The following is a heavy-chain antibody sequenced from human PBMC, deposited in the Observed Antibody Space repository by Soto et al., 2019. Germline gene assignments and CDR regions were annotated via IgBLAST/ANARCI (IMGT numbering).Heavy chain of an antibody. V-gene: IGHV4-59*01. Sequence: PSETLSLTCTVSGGPISSYYWSWIRQPPGKGLEWIGYIYYSGSTNYNPSLKSRVTISVDTSKNQFSLKLSSVTAADTAVYYCAREGAAAGNYFDYWGQGTLVTVSS. D-gene: IGHD6-13*01. CDR3: AREGAAAGNYFDY. J-gene: IGHJ4*02. CDR2: IYYSGST. CDR1: GGPISSYY.